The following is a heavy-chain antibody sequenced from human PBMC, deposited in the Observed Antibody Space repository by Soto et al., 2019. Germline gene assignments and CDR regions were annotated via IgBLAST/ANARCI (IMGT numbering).Heavy chain of an antibody. D-gene: IGHD1-1*01. Sequence: GGSLRLSCAASGFTFSSYGMHWVRQAPGKGLEWVAVILYDGSNKYYADSVKGRFTISRDNSKNTLYLQMNSLRAEDTAVYYCAKLAAVQNYYYYGMDVWGQGTTVTVYS. CDR1: GFTFSSYG. V-gene: IGHV3-30*18. CDR3: AKLAAVQNYYYYGMDV. J-gene: IGHJ6*02. CDR2: ILYDGSNK.